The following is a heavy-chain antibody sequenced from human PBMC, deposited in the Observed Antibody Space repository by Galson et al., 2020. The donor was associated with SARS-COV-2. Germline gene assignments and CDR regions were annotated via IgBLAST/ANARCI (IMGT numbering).Heavy chain of an antibody. CDR2: FSPNGGTS. D-gene: IGHD6-19*01. CDR1: GFTFSDYA. J-gene: IGHJ4*02. Sequence: GGSLRLSCSASGFTFSDYAMHWVRQAPGKGLEYVSAFSPNGGTSFYADSVNGRFTMSRDNSRNIFYLHMTGLRLDDTALYYCPSFSSTRHNYWGQGTLVTVSS. CDR3: PSFSSTRHNY. V-gene: IGHV3-64D*09.